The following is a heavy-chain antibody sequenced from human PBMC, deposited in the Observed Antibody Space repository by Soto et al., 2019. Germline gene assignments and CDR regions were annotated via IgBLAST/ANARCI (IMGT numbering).Heavy chain of an antibody. CDR2: ISGYNGKT. V-gene: IGHV1-18*04. Sequence: QVQLVQSGAEVEKPGASVKVSCKASGYTFTSYGISWVRQAPGQGLEWMGWISGYNGKTDYAQNLQGRVTMTTDTSTSTAYMELRSLRSDDTAVYYCARGSMVRGVSTFDPWGQGTLVTVSS. CDR1: GYTFTSYG. J-gene: IGHJ5*02. CDR3: ARGSMVRGVSTFDP. D-gene: IGHD3-10*01.